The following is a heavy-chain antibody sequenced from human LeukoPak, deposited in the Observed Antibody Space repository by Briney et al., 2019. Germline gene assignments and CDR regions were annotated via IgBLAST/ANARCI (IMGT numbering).Heavy chain of an antibody. CDR3: ARGHTAVTRHFDF. CDR1: GFTVSSNF. D-gene: IGHD4-17*01. V-gene: IGHV3-53*01. J-gene: IGHJ4*02. Sequence: GGSLRLSCAASGFTVSSNFMSWVRQAPGRGLEWVSVIYSGGNTFYADSVKGRFTISRDNFKNMLYLQLNSLRADDTAVYYCARGHTAVTRHFDFWGQGTLVTVSS. CDR2: IYSGGNT.